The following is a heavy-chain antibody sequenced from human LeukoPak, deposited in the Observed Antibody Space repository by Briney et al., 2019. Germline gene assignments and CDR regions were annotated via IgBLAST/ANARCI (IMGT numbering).Heavy chain of an antibody. CDR2: IYYSGNT. D-gene: IGHD2-21*02. J-gene: IGHJ3*01. CDR3: ARSPRLAYCGGDCFWGAFDV. V-gene: IGHV4-31*03. CDR1: GGSLSSGGYY. Sequence: PSETLSLTCTVSGGSLSSGGYYWSWIRQHPGKGLEWIGYIYYSGNTYYTPSLKSRVTMPVDTSKNQFFLKLSSVTAADTAVYYCARSPRLAYCGGDCFWGAFDVWGQGTMVTVSS.